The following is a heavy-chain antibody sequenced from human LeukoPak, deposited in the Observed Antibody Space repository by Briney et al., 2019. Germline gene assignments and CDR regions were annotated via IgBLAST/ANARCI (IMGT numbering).Heavy chain of an antibody. V-gene: IGHV3-15*01. J-gene: IGHJ4*02. CDR2: IKRKSDGGTT. Sequence: GGSLRLSCTVSGLRFNKLWMSWVRQAPGKGLEWVGRIKRKSDGGTTDYAAPVKPRFTISRDDSKNTLYLQMNNLKTEDTAVYYCTTASEVLLWFGDVNFDYWGQGALVMVSS. D-gene: IGHD3-10*01. CDR3: TTASEVLLWFGDVNFDY. CDR1: GLRFNKLW.